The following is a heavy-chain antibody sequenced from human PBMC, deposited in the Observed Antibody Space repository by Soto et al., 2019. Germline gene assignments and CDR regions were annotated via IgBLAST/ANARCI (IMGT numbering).Heavy chain of an antibody. J-gene: IGHJ4*02. Sequence: SETLSLTCTVSGGSISSGDYYWSWIRQPPGKGLEWIGYIYYSGSTYYNPSLKSRVTISVDTSKNQFSLKLSSVTAADTAVYYCVSAMERYYYDSSGYLTKYYFDYWGQGTLVTVSS. CDR2: IYYSGST. D-gene: IGHD3-22*01. V-gene: IGHV4-30-4*01. CDR1: GGSISSGDYY. CDR3: VSAMERYYYDSSGYLTKYYFDY.